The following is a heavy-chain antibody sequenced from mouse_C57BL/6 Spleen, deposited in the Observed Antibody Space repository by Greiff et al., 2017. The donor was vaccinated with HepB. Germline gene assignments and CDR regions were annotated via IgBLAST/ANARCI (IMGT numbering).Heavy chain of an antibody. Sequence: EVQLQESGPELVKPGASVKISCKASGYSFTGYYMNWVKQSPEKSLEWIGEINPSTGGTTYNQKFKAKATLTVDKSSSTAYMQLKSLTSEDSAVYYCASETAPFYAMDYWGQGTSVTVSS. CDR3: ASETAPFYAMDY. J-gene: IGHJ4*01. V-gene: IGHV1-42*01. CDR2: INPSTGGT. D-gene: IGHD3-2*01. CDR1: GYSFTGYY.